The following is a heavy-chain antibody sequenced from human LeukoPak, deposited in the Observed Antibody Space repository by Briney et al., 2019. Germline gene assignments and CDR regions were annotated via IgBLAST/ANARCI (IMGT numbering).Heavy chain of an antibody. CDR2: ISWNSGSI. CDR1: GFIFNNYA. Sequence: GGSLRLSCAGSGFIFNNYAMHWVRQPPGKGLEWVSGISWNSGSIDYADSVKGRFTTSRDNAKNSLYLQMNSLRVEDTAFYYCAKDNRRHYTSGPNPDSLHWGQGTLVTVSS. V-gene: IGHV3-9*01. CDR3: AKDNRRHYTSGPNPDSLH. J-gene: IGHJ4*02. D-gene: IGHD6-19*01.